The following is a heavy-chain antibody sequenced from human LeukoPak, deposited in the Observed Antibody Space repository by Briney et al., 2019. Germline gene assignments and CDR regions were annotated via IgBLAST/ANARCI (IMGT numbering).Heavy chain of an antibody. CDR3: ARRRIVVVPAAIRYYYYGMDV. CDR1: GGSFSGYY. Sequence: SETLSLTCAVYGGSFSGYYWSWIRQPPGKGLEWIGEINHSGSTNYNPSLKSRVTISVDTSKNQFSPKLSSVTAADTAVYYCARRRIVVVPAAIRYYYYGMDVWGQGTTVTVSS. V-gene: IGHV4-34*01. J-gene: IGHJ6*02. CDR2: INHSGST. D-gene: IGHD2-2*02.